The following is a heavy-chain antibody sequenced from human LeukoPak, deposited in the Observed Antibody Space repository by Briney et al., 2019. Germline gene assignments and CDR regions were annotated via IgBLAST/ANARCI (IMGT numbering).Heavy chain of an antibody. J-gene: IGHJ4*02. D-gene: IGHD5-18*01. Sequence: GGPLRLSCAASGFTFSSYEMNWVRQAPGKGLEWVSYISSSGSTIYYADSVKGRFTISRDNAKNSLYLQMNSLRAEDTAVYYCASGYDTAMVTDYWGQGTLVTVSS. CDR3: ASGYDTAMVTDY. CDR2: ISSSGSTI. V-gene: IGHV3-48*03. CDR1: GFTFSSYE.